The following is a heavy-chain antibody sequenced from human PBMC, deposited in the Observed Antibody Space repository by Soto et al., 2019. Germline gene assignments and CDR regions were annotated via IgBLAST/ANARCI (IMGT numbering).Heavy chain of an antibody. CDR1: GASMSRGDYY. J-gene: IGHJ3*02. CDR3: ARDPLYDYVDLSHVFDM. V-gene: IGHV4-30-4*01. CDR2: VYHTGST. Sequence: QVQLQESGPGLVKPSQTLSLSCTVSGASMSRGDYYWSWIRLPPGKGLEWIGFVYHTGSTYYSPSLKGRVDISVDTSKNQFSRKLNSVTAADTAVYYCARDPLYDYVDLSHVFDMWGQGTMVTVSS. D-gene: IGHD3-10*02.